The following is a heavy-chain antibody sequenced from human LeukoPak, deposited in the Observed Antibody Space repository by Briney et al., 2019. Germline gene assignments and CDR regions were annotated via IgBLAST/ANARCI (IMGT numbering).Heavy chain of an antibody. D-gene: IGHD2-2*02. CDR3: ARVVRYCSSTSCYTGPGAFDI. Sequence: SETLSLTCTVSGGSISSSSYYWGWIRQPPGKGLEWIGSIYYSGSTYYNPSLKSRVTISVDTSKNQFSLKLSSVTAADTAVYYCARVVRYCSSTSCYTGPGAFDIWGQGTMVTVSS. CDR2: IYYSGST. CDR1: GGSISSSSYY. V-gene: IGHV4-39*07. J-gene: IGHJ3*02.